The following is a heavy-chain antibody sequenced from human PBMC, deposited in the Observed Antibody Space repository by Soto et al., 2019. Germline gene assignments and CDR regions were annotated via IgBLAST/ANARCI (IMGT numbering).Heavy chain of an antibody. Sequence: PVGSLRLSCAASGFTFSSYEMNWVRQAPGKGLEWVSYISSSGSTIYYADSVKGRFTISRDNAKNSLYLQMNSLRAEDTAVYYCARGRDTAMVPYYYYGMDVWGQGTTVTVSS. D-gene: IGHD5-18*01. CDR1: GFTFSSYE. J-gene: IGHJ6*02. CDR3: ARGRDTAMVPYYYYGMDV. V-gene: IGHV3-48*03. CDR2: ISSSGSTI.